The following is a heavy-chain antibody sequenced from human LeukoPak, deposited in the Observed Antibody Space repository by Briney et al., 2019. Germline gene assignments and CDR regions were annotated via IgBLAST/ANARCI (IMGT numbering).Heavy chain of an antibody. J-gene: IGHJ4*02. Sequence: GGSLRLSCAASGFTFSTYGMHWVRQAPGKGLEWVAVISNDGSNKYYADSVKGRFTISRDNSKSTLYVQMNSLRAEDTAVYYCAKDWGAGGSAPTFWGQGTLVTVSS. CDR1: GFTFSTYG. V-gene: IGHV3-30*18. D-gene: IGHD3-10*01. CDR3: AKDWGAGGSAPTF. CDR2: ISNDGSNK.